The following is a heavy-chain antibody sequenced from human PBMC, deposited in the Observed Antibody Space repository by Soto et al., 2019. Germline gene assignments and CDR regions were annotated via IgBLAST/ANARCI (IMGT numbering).Heavy chain of an antibody. CDR2: ISHDGNNE. CDR3: AKDLTPLALFGVIDY. CDR1: GFTFKTYG. V-gene: IGHV3-30*18. J-gene: IGHJ4*02. Sequence: GRSLRLSCAVSGFTFKTYGMQWVRQAPGKGLEWVAVISHDGNNEDYADSVRGRFTISRDNSKNMLFLEMNSLRVEDTAVYFCAKDLTPLALFGVIDYWGQRALVTVSS. D-gene: IGHD3-3*01.